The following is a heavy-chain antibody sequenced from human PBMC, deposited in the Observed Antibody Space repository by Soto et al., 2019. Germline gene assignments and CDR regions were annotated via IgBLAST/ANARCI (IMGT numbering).Heavy chain of an antibody. CDR3: ARDRGVRVVVVPPDY. V-gene: IGHV3-21*01. CDR1: GFTFSSYS. Sequence: GGSLRLSCAASGFTFSSYSMNWVRQAPGKGLEWVSSISSSSSYIYYADSVKGRFTISRDNAKNSLYLQMNSLRAVDTAVYYCARDRGVRVVVVPPDYWGQGTLVTVSS. CDR2: ISSSSSYI. J-gene: IGHJ4*02. D-gene: IGHD2-2*01.